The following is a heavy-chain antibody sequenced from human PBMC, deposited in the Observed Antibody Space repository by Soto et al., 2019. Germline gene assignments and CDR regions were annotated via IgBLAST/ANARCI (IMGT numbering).Heavy chain of an antibody. CDR1: GGSFSGYY. CDR3: ARGREISRRLVDYYYYMDV. D-gene: IGHD2-21*01. CDR2: INHSGST. V-gene: IGHV4-34*01. Sequence: SETLSLTCAVYGGSFSGYYWSWIRQPPGKGLEWIGEINHSGSTNYNPSLKSRVTISVDTSKNQFSLKLSSVTAADTAVYYCARGREISRRLVDYYYYMDVWGKGTTVTVSS. J-gene: IGHJ6*03.